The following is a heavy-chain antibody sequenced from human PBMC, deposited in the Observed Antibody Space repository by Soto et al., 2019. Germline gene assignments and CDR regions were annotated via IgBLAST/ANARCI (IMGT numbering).Heavy chain of an antibody. CDR3: ARGKYTYGSDY. CDR2: ISYGSSST. V-gene: IGHV3-48*02. Sequence: EVQLVESGGGLVQSGGSRRLSCTASGFTFSNYGMNWIRQAPGKGLEWISFISYGSSSTYYADSVKGRFTISRDNAKNSRDLQMNSLRDGDTAVYYCARGKYTYGSDYWGQGAMVTVSS. D-gene: IGHD5-18*01. J-gene: IGHJ4*02. CDR1: GFTFSNYG.